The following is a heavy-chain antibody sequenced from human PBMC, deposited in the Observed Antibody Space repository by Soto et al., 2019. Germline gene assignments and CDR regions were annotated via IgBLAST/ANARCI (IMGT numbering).Heavy chain of an antibody. CDR1: GFTFNDAW. D-gene: IGHD2-2*01. J-gene: IGHJ4*02. V-gene: IGHV3-15*01. CDR2: IKSKTDGGTI. Sequence: GGSLRLSCAASGFTFNDAWMSWVRQAPGKGLEWVGRIKSKTDGGTIEYAAPVKGRVTISRDDSRNTLYLQMNSLRTEDTALYYCTTAPARGYHWGQGTLVTVSS. CDR3: TTAPARGYH.